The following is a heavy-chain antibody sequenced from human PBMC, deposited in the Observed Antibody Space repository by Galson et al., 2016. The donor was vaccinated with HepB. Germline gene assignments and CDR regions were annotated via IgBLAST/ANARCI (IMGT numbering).Heavy chain of an antibody. V-gene: IGHV4-4*02. CDR1: GDSISNDIW. J-gene: IGHJ4*02. Sequence: ETLSLTCAVSGDSISNDIWWSWVRQPPGKGLEWIGEIFHTGSANYNPSLKSRVTISADKSKNQLSLTLRSVTAADTAVYHCVRGGTYYLSFWGQGTLVTVSS. D-gene: IGHD1-26*01. CDR2: IFHTGSA. CDR3: VRGGTYYLSF.